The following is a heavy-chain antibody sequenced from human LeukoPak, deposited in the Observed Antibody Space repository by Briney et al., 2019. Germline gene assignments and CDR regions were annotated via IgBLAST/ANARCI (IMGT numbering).Heavy chain of an antibody. Sequence: SETLSLTCAVYGGSFSGYYWSWIRQPPGKGLEWIGEINHSGSTNYNPSLKSRVTISVDTSKNQFSLKLSSVTAADTAVYYCAREDVVVVAATTNWFDPWGQGTLVTVSS. CDR3: AREDVVVVAATTNWFDP. CDR2: INHSGST. CDR1: GGSFSGYY. J-gene: IGHJ5*02. V-gene: IGHV4-34*01. D-gene: IGHD2-15*01.